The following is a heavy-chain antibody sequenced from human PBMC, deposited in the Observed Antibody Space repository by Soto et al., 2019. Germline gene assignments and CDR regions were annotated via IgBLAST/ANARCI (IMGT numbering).Heavy chain of an antibody. CDR2: IKSKTDGGTT. J-gene: IGHJ4*02. Sequence: GGSLRLSCAASGFTFSYAWLGWVRPAPGEGLEWVGRIKSKTDGGTTDYAAQVKGRFTISRDDSKITLYLQMNSLKTEDTAVYYCTTDRREYDFDYWGQGTLVTVSS. CDR1: GFTFSYAW. CDR3: TTDRREYDFDY. V-gene: IGHV3-15*01.